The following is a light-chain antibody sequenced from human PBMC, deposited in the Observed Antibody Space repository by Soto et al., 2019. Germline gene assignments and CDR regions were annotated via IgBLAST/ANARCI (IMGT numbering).Light chain of an antibody. CDR2: KAS. Sequence: IQLTQSPSSLSASVGDRVTITSRASQTISSWLAWYQQKPGKAPKLLIYKASTLKSGVPSRFSGSGSGTEFTLTISSLQPDDFATYYCQHYNSYSEAFGQGTKVDIK. V-gene: IGKV1-5*03. CDR1: QTISSW. CDR3: QHYNSYSEA. J-gene: IGKJ1*01.